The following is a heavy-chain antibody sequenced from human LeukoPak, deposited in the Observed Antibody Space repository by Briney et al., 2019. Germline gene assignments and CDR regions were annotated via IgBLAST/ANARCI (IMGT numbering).Heavy chain of an antibody. D-gene: IGHD3-16*01. J-gene: IGHJ4*02. CDR3: AKDRIMITFGGVPTSAFDY. CDR1: GFTFSSYG. V-gene: IGHV3-30*02. Sequence: GGSLRLSCAASGFTFSSYGMHWVRQAPGKGLEWVAFIRYDGSNKYYADSVKGRFTISRDNSKNTLYLQMNSLRAEDTAVYYCAKDRIMITFGGVPTSAFDYWGQGTLVTVSS. CDR2: IRYDGSNK.